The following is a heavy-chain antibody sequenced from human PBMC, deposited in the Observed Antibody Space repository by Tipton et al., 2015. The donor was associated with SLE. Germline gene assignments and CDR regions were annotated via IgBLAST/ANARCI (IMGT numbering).Heavy chain of an antibody. CDR3: AKSLLSIVVVIASGYFDY. J-gene: IGHJ4*02. V-gene: IGHV3-23*01. CDR2: ISGSDGST. D-gene: IGHD2-21*01. Sequence: GSLRLSCAASGFTFSSYAMSWVRQAPGKGLEWVSAISGSDGSTYYADSVKGRFTISRDNSKNTLYLQMNSLRAEDTAVYYCAKSLLSIVVVIASGYFDYWGQGTLVTVSS. CDR1: GFTFSSYA.